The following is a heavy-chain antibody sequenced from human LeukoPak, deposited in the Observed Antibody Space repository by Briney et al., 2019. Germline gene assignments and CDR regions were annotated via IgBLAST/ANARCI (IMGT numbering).Heavy chain of an antibody. CDR2: IYYSGTT. V-gene: IGHV4-59*08. CDR1: GDSISSDYY. D-gene: IGHD3-16*01. CDR3: ARHLGGGSYFDY. J-gene: IGHJ4*02. Sequence: ASQTLSLTCTVSGDSISSDYYWSWIRQPPGKGLEWIGFIYYSGTTNYNPSLKSRVTISVDTSKNQFSLNLSSVTAADTAVYYCARHLGGGSYFDYWGQGTLVTVSS.